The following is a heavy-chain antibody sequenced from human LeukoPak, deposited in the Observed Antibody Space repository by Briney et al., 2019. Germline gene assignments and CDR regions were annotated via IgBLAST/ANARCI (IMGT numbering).Heavy chain of an antibody. CDR3: ARPDTAMVTEGYYYYMDV. Sequence: SETLSLTCTVSGGSISSSSYYWGWIRQPPGKGLEWIGSIYYSGSTYYNPSLKSRVTISVDTSKNQFSLKLSSVTAADTAVYYCARPDTAMVTEGYYYYMDVWGKGTTVTVSS. J-gene: IGHJ6*03. D-gene: IGHD5-18*01. CDR2: IYYSGST. V-gene: IGHV4-39*01. CDR1: GGSISSSSYY.